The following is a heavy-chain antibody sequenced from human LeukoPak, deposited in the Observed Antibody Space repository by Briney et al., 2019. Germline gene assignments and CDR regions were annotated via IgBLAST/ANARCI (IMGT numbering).Heavy chain of an antibody. Sequence: PSETLSLTCTVSGGSISSHYWSWIRQPPGKGLEWIGYIYYSGSTNYNPSLKSRVTISVDTSKNQFSLKLSSVTAADTAVYYCAREGNVEMATIRAFDIWGQGTMVTVSS. CDR2: IYYSGST. D-gene: IGHD5-24*01. CDR3: AREGNVEMATIRAFDI. V-gene: IGHV4-59*11. CDR1: GGSISSHY. J-gene: IGHJ3*02.